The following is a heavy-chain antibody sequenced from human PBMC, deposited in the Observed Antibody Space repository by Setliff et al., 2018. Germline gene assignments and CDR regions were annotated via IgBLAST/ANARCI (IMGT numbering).Heavy chain of an antibody. J-gene: IGHJ4*02. D-gene: IGHD3-22*01. CDR1: DYILTSYG. V-gene: IGHV1-18*01. Sequence: ASVKVSCKASDYILTSYGLSWVRQAPGQGLEWMGWINNYSFKTNYPQKFLGRVTVTTDTSTGTAYVELGSLTSDDTAIYYCARINFYVSSGYYYAPDYWGPGTLVTVSS. CDR2: INNYSFKT. CDR3: ARINFYVSSGYYYAPDY.